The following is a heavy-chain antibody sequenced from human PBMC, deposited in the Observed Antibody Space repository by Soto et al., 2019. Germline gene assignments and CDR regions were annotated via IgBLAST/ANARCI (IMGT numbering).Heavy chain of an antibody. D-gene: IGHD3-10*01. CDR3: ASGFSLYYYLAV. J-gene: IGHJ6*03. V-gene: IGHV3-48*01. Sequence: GGSLRLSCAGSGFTFRSYGMNWVRQAPGKGLEWLSYISSTSSAIYYADSVKGRFTTSRDDAKNSLYLQMDSLRAEDTGVYYCASGFSLYYYLAVWGKGTTVTVSS. CDR2: ISSTSSAI. CDR1: GFTFRSYG.